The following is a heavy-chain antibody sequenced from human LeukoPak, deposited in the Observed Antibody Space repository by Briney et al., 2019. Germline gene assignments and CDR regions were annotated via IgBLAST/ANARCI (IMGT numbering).Heavy chain of an antibody. V-gene: IGHV3-23*01. D-gene: IGHD3-22*01. CDR2: ISGSGGST. CDR3: AKSINYYYDGSGYYRAFDI. J-gene: IGHJ3*02. Sequence: GGSLRLSCAASGFTFSSYAMSWVRQAPGKGLEWVSAISGSGGSTYYADSVKGRFTISRDNSKNTLYLQMNSLRAEDTAVYYCAKSINYYYDGSGYYRAFDIWGQGTMVTVSS. CDR1: GFTFSSYA.